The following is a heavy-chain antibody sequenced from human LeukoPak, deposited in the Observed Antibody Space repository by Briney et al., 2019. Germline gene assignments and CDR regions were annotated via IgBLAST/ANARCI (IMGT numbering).Heavy chain of an antibody. CDR2: IIPIFGTA. D-gene: IGHD2-2*01. CDR3: ARVPYADKDIVVVPAASNYFDY. CDR1: GGTFSSYA. Sequence: ASVKVSCKASGGTFSSYAISWVRQAPGQGLEWMGGIIPIFGTANYAQKFQGRVTMTRDTSTSTVYMELSSLRSEDTAVYYCARVPYADKDIVVVPAASNYFDYWGQGTLVTVSS. J-gene: IGHJ4*02. V-gene: IGHV1-69*05.